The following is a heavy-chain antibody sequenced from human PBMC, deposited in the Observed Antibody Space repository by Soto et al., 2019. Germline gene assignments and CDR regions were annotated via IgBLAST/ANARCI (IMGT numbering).Heavy chain of an antibody. Sequence: SETLSLTCAVSGYSISSTNWWGWIRQPPGKGLEWIGYIYYSGTTYYNPSLKSRVTMSVDTSKNQFSLKLTSVTAVDTAVYYCARREIQGPIDYWGQGTLVTSPQ. CDR2: IYYSGTT. CDR3: ARREIQGPIDY. CDR1: GYSISSTNW. V-gene: IGHV4-28*01. J-gene: IGHJ4*02. D-gene: IGHD1-26*01.